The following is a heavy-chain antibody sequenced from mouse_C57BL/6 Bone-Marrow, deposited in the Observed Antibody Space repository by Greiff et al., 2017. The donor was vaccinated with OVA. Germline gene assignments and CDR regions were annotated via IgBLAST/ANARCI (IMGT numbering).Heavy chain of an antibody. D-gene: IGHD2-3*01. V-gene: IGHV1-15*01. CDR2: IDPETGGT. J-gene: IGHJ4*01. Sequence: VQLQQSGAELVRPGASVTLSCKASGYTFTDYEMHWVKQTPVHGLAWIGAIDPETGGTAYNQKFKGKAILTADKSSSTAYMELRSLTSEDSAVYYCTRRIYDGYYVGVYYAMDYWGQGTSVTVSS. CDR1: GYTFTDYE. CDR3: TRRIYDGYYVGVYYAMDY.